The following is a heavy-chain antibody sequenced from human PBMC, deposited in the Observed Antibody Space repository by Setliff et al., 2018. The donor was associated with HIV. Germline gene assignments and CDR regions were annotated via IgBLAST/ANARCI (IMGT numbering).Heavy chain of an antibody. Sequence: GGSLRLSCTTSGFTFGDYAMSWVRQAPGKGLEWVGFIRRKAYGGTTDYAAPVKGRFTISRDDSKNTLYLQMNSLKIEDTAVYYCITDRPGGWFDPWGQGTLVTVSS. D-gene: IGHD3-10*01. V-gene: IGHV3-49*04. CDR2: IRRKAYGGTT. J-gene: IGHJ5*02. CDR1: GFTFGDYA. CDR3: ITDRPGGWFDP.